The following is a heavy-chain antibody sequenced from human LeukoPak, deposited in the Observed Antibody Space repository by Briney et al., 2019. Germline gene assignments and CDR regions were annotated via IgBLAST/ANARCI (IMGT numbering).Heavy chain of an antibody. Sequence: SETLSLTCTVSGGSISSYYWSWIRQPPGKGLEWIGYISYSGSTNYNPSLKSRVTISVDTSKNQFSLRQSSVTAADTAVYYCATTHYFANPDAFDIWGQGTVVTVSS. V-gene: IGHV4-59*08. CDR3: ATTHYFANPDAFDI. D-gene: IGHD3-9*01. J-gene: IGHJ3*02. CDR1: GGSISSYY. CDR2: ISYSGST.